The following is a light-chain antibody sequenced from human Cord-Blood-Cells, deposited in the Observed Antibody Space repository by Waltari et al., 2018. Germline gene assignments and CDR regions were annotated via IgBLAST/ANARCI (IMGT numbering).Light chain of an antibody. CDR3: QSYDSSLSVWV. J-gene: IGLJ3*02. CDR1: SSNFGAGYD. CDR2: GNS. V-gene: IGLV1-40*01. Sequence: QSVLPQPPSVSGAPGPRVTIHCPWTSSNFGAGYDVTCYQQLPGTAPKLLSYGNSNRPSGVPDRFSGSKSGTSASLAITGLQAEDEADYYCQSYDSSLSVWVFGGGTKLTVL.